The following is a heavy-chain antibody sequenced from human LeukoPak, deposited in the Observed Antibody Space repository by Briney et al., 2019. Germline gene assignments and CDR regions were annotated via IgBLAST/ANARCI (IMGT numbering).Heavy chain of an antibody. CDR3: AIENTKVNSGPFDY. CDR2: ISYDGSNK. V-gene: IGHV3-30-3*01. Sequence: GGSLRLSCAASGFTFSSYAMHWVRQAPGKGLEWVAVISYDGSNKYYADSVKGRFTISRDNSKNTLYLQMNSLRAEDTAVYYCAIENTKVNSGPFDYWGQGTLVTVSS. CDR1: GFTFSSYA. J-gene: IGHJ4*02. D-gene: IGHD1-1*01.